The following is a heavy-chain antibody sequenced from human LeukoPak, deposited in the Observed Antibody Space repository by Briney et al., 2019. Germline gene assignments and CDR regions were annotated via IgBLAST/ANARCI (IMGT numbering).Heavy chain of an antibody. V-gene: IGHV4-4*07. CDR3: VQDGPLRSDY. D-gene: IGHD3-10*01. Sequence: SETLSLTCTVSGVPLSRYYWSWIRQPAGKGLEWVGRILASGNTSYNPSFESRLAMSVDTSRNQFSLNLTSVTAADTAIYYCVQDGPLRSDYWGQGTLVTVSS. CDR2: ILASGNT. J-gene: IGHJ4*02. CDR1: GVPLSRYY.